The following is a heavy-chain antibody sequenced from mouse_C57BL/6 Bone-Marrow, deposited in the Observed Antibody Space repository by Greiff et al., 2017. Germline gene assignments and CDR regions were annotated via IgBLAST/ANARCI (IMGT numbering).Heavy chain of an antibody. CDR3: ARGDLAWFAY. J-gene: IGHJ3*01. CDR1: GYTFTSYA. Sequence: QVQLKQSGAELARPGASVKLSCKASGYTFTSYAISWVQQRPGQGLEWIGTIYPRSGNTYYNEKFKGQATLPADKSSSTAYMELRRLTSEDSAVYFCARGDLAWFAYWGQGTLVTVSA. V-gene: IGHV1-81*01. CDR2: IYPRSGNT.